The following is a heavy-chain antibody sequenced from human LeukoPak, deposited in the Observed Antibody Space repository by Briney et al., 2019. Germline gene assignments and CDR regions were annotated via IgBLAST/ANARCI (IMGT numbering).Heavy chain of an antibody. CDR3: AKVAAYSNSFDY. J-gene: IGHJ4*02. Sequence: GGSLRLSCAASGFTFSSYAMSWVRQAPGKGLEWVSAISASGGSTYYADSVEGRFTISRDNSKNTLYLQMNSLRADDTAVYYCAKVAAYSNSFDYWGQGTLVTVSS. V-gene: IGHV3-23*01. D-gene: IGHD4-11*01. CDR1: GFTFSSYA. CDR2: ISASGGST.